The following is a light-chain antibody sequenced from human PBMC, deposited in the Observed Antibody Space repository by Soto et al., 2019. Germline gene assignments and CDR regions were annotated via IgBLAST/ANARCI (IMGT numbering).Light chain of an antibody. CDR2: DAS. J-gene: IGKJ4*01. Sequence: EIVLTQSPATLSFSPGKIATLSCRASQSISTFLAWYQQKPGQSPRLLIYDASNRATDIPARFSGSGSGTDFTLTINSLEPEYFAVYYCQQRGNWPLTFGGGTKVEIK. V-gene: IGKV3-11*01. CDR1: QSISTF. CDR3: QQRGNWPLT.